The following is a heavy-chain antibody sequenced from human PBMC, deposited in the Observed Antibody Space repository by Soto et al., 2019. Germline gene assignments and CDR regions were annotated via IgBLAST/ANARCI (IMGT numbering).Heavy chain of an antibody. CDR1: GGSISSYY. CDR3: TRHEGGAAADRPLDY. Sequence: SETLSLTCTVSGGSISSYYWSWIRQPPGKGLEWIGYIYYSGSTHNTPSLKSRVTMSVDTYTNQFSLKLNSVTAADTAVYYCTRHEGGAAADRPLDYWGQGTLVTVSS. J-gene: IGHJ4*02. V-gene: IGHV4-59*04. D-gene: IGHD6-13*01. CDR2: IYYSGST.